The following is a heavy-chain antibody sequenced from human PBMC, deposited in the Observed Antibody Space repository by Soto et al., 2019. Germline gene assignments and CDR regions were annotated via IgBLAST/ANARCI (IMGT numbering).Heavy chain of an antibody. D-gene: IGHD5-18*01. V-gene: IGHV4-34*01. CDR3: ARHGYNYGGGYFDY. J-gene: IGHJ4*02. Sequence: SETLSLTCAVYGGSFSGYYWTWIRQPPGTGLEWIGEINHSGSTNYNPSLKSRVTISVDTSKNQFSLKLTSVTAADTAVYYCARHGYNYGGGYFDYWGQGTLVTVS. CDR1: GGSFSGYY. CDR2: INHSGST.